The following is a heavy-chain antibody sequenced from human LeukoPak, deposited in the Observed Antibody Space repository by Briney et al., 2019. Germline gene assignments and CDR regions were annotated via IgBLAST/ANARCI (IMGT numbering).Heavy chain of an antibody. CDR2: INPNSGGT. D-gene: IGHD2-2*01. V-gene: IGHV1-2*06. CDR1: GYTFTDYY. Sequence: ASVKVSCKASGYTFTDYYMHWVRQAPGQGLEWMGRINPNSGGTNYAQKFQGRVTMTRDTSISTAYMELSRLRSDDTAVYYCARRRKYCSSTSCYSADGFDYWGQGTLVTVSS. J-gene: IGHJ4*02. CDR3: ARRRKYCSSTSCYSADGFDY.